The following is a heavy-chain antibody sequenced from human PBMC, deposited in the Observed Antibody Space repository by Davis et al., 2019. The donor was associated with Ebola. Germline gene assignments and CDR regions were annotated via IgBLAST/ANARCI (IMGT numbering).Heavy chain of an antibody. CDR3: AKEEGTKGRWMPHFDY. CDR2: VSLDGLTT. D-gene: IGHD1-1*01. CDR1: GFTFTRHG. J-gene: IGHJ4*02. V-gene: IGHV3-30*18. Sequence: PGGSLRLSCAASGFTFTRHGMHWVRKAPGKGPEWLAVVSLDGLTTFYADSVKGRFTISRDNSRNTVYLQMNSLTKEDTAEYYCAKEEGTKGRWMPHFDYWGQGTAVTVSS.